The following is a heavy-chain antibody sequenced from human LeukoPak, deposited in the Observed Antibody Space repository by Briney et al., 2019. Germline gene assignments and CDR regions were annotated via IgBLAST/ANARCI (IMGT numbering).Heavy chain of an antibody. CDR2: IYYSGST. D-gene: IGHD2-15*01. Sequence: SETLSLTCTVSGYSISSYYWSWIRQPPGKGLEWIGYIYYSGSTNYNPSLKSRVTISVDTSKNQFSLKLSSVTAADTAVYYCAREAYCSGGSCYPANWFDPWGQGTLVTVSS. J-gene: IGHJ5*02. CDR1: GYSISSYY. CDR3: AREAYCSGGSCYPANWFDP. V-gene: IGHV4-59*01.